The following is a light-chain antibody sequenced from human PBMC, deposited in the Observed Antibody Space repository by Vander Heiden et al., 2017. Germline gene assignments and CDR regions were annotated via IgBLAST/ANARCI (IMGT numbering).Light chain of an antibody. CDR1: SSNIGSNT. V-gene: IGLV1-44*01. J-gene: IGLJ2*01. CDR2: GNN. Sequence: QSVLTQPPSASGTPGQRATISCSGSSSNIGSNTVNSYQQLPGTAPKLLIYGNNQRPSGVPDRFSGSKSGTAASLAISVLQSEAEADYYCAALDDSLNGVVFGGGTKLTVL. CDR3: AALDDSLNGVV.